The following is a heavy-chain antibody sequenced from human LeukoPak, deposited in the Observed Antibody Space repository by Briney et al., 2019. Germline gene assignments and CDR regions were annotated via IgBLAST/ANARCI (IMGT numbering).Heavy chain of an antibody. V-gene: IGHV4-59*01. CDR3: ARDRGGFDY. D-gene: IGHD3-16*01. CDR1: GGSISSYY. J-gene: IGHJ4*02. CDR2: IYYSGST. Sequence: SETLSLTCTVSGGSISSYYWSWIRQPPEKGLEWIGYIYYSGSTNYNPSLKSRVTISVDTSKNQFSLKLSSVTAADTAVYYCARDRGGFDYWGQGTLVTVSS.